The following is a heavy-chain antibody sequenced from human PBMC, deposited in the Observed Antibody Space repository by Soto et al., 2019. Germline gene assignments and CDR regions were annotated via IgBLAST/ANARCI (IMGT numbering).Heavy chain of an antibody. V-gene: IGHV3-23*01. D-gene: IGHD3-22*01. CDR1: GFTFSSYA. Sequence: GGSLRLSCAASGFTFSSYAMSWVRQAPGKGLEWVSAISGSGGSTYYADSVKGRFTISRDNSKNTLYLQMNSLRAEDTAVYYCAKTIGAKSWNYDSSGYYYLGRYYFDYWGQGTLVTVSS. CDR2: ISGSGGST. J-gene: IGHJ4*02. CDR3: AKTIGAKSWNYDSSGYYYLGRYYFDY.